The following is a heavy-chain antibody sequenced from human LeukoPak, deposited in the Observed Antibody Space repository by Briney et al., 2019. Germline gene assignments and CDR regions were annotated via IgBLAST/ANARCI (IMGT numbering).Heavy chain of an antibody. CDR3: AKDHLGYSSSSDFDY. CDR1: GFTFSNYV. Sequence: GGSLRLSCAASGFTFSNYVMGWVRQAPGKGLEWVSVISDSGGTTYYGDSVKGRFTISRDNSKNTLYLQMNSLRAEDTAVYYCAKDHLGYSSSSDFDYWGQGTLVTVSS. V-gene: IGHV3-23*01. CDR2: ISDSGGTT. J-gene: IGHJ4*02. D-gene: IGHD2-2*01.